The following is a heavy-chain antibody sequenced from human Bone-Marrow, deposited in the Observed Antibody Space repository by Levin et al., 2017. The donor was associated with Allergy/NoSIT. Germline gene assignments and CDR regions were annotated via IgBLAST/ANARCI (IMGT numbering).Heavy chain of an antibody. J-gene: IGHJ4*02. CDR2: ISGYNGHT. D-gene: IGHD4-17*01. CDR3: AREREYGVYFDY. Sequence: WASVKVSCKTSGYSFTNYGISWVRQAPGQGLEWMGWISGYNGHTNYAQKVQGRVTMTTDTSTSTAYMELRSLRSDDTAVYYCAREREYGVYFDYWGQGPLVTVSS. V-gene: IGHV1-18*04. CDR1: GYSFTNYG.